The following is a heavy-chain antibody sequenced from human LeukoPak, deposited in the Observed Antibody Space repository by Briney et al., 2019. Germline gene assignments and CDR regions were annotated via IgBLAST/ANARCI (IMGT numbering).Heavy chain of an antibody. CDR2: ISPYNGNT. D-gene: IGHD3-3*01. CDR3: ARDGVYYDFDY. V-gene: IGHV1-18*01. Sequence: ASVKVSSKASGYTFTSYGLIWVRQAPGQGLEWMGWISPYNGNTNYAQNFQGRVTMTTDTSTSTAYMELRSLRSDDTAVYYCARDGVYYDFDYWGQGTLVTVSS. CDR1: GYTFTSYG. J-gene: IGHJ4*02.